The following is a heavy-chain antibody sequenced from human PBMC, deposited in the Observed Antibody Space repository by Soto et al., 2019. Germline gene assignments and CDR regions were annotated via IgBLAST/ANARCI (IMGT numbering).Heavy chain of an antibody. CDR3: ARDSYGVGDFWSGYYTYYYYYGMDV. CDR1: GGTFSSYA. J-gene: IGHJ6*02. Sequence: SVKVSCKASGGTFSSYAISWVRQAPGQGLEWMGGIIPIFGTANYAQKFQGRVTITADESTSTAYMELSSLRSDDTAVYYCARDSYGVGDFWSGYYTYYYYYGMDVWGQGTTVTVSS. D-gene: IGHD3-3*01. CDR2: IIPIFGTA. V-gene: IGHV1-69*13.